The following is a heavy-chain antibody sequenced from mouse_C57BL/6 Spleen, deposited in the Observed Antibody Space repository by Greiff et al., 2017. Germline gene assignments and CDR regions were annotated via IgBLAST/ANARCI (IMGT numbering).Heavy chain of an antibody. CDR1: GFTFSDYG. CDR3: ARENDGYYQAWFAY. V-gene: IGHV5-17*01. CDR2: ISSGSSTI. Sequence: EVQVVESGGGLVKPGGSLKLSCAASGFTFSDYGMHWVRQAPEKGLEWVAYISSGSSTIYYADTVKGRFTISRDNAKNTLFLQMTSLRSEDTAMYYCARENDGYYQAWFAYWGQGTLVTVSA. D-gene: IGHD2-3*01. J-gene: IGHJ3*01.